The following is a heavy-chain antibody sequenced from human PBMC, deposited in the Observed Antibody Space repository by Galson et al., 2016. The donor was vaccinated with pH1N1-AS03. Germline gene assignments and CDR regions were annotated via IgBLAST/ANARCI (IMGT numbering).Heavy chain of an antibody. J-gene: IGHJ3*02. CDR3: ARGIYSAFDI. CDR1: GDSVSSNIDA. D-gene: IGHD2/OR15-2a*01. Sequence: CAISGDSVSSNIDAWNWIRQSPSGGLEWLGRTYWRSKWYNDYAVSVKSRIIINPDTSKNQFSLQLNSVTPEDTGAYYCARGIYSAFDIWSQGTLVTVSS. V-gene: IGHV6-1*01. CDR2: TYWRSKWYN.